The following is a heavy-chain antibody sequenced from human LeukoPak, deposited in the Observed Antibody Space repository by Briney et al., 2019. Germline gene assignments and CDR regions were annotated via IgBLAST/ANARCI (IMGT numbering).Heavy chain of an antibody. J-gene: IGHJ4*02. CDR1: GFTFSSYW. D-gene: IGHD3-22*01. Sequence: GGSLRLSCAASGFTFSSYWRRWVRHAPGKGLVWVSRINNGGSSTDYADSVKGRFTVSRDNAKNTLYLQMNSLRAEDTAVYYCARRSSGYCPFWGQGTLVTVSS. CDR3: ARRSSGYCPF. V-gene: IGHV3-74*01. CDR2: INNGGSST.